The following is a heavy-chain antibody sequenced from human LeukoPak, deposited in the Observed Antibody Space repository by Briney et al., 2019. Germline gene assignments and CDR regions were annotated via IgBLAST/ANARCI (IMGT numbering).Heavy chain of an antibody. J-gene: IGHJ4*02. V-gene: IGHV3-7*03. CDR1: GFTFSSYW. CDR2: IKQDGSEK. Sequence: GGSLRLSCAASGFTFSSYWMSWVRQAPGKGLEWVANIKQDGSEKYYVDSVKGRFTISRDNAKNSLYLQMNSLRAEDTAVYHCARGEYYGSGRGVDYWGQGTLVTVSS. CDR3: ARGEYYGSGRGVDY. D-gene: IGHD3-10*01.